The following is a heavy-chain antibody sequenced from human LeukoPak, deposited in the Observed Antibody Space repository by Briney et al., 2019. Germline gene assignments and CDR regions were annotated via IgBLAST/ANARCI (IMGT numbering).Heavy chain of an antibody. CDR3: ARALIGYYFDY. J-gene: IGHJ4*02. CDR2: IRGSGDIT. D-gene: IGHD2-8*01. Sequence: PGGTLRLSCAASGFTFSSYGMSWVRQAPGKGLEWVSTIRGSGDITYYADSVKGRFTISRDNSKNSLYLQMNSLRAEDTAVYYCARALIGYYFDYWGQGTLVTVSS. V-gene: IGHV3-23*01. CDR1: GFTFSSYG.